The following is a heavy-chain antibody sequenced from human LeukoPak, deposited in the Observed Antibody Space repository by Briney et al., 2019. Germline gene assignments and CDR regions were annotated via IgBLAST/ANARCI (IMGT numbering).Heavy chain of an antibody. CDR3: GRVGGRSKAAKGDAFDI. CDR1: GFTFSSYS. D-gene: IGHD6-6*01. J-gene: IGHJ3*02. V-gene: IGHV3-21*01. CDR2: ISSGSTYM. Sequence: GGSLRLSCAASGFTFSSYSMNWVRQAPGKGLEWVSSISSGSTYMYYADSVKGRFTISRDNAQNSMYLQMNSLRAEDTAVYYCGRVGGRSKAAKGDAFDIWGRGTMVVVSS.